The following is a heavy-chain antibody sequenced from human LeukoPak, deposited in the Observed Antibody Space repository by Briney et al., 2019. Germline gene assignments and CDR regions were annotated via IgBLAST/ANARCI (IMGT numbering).Heavy chain of an antibody. CDR2: ISGSGNSA. D-gene: IGHD2/OR15-2a*01. V-gene: IGHV3-23*01. CDR1: GFTFSSYA. J-gene: IGHJ6*03. Sequence: GSLRLSCAASGFTFSSYAMSWVRQAPRKGQAWVSAISGSGNSAYYADSVKGRFTISRDNSKNTLYVQMISLRAEDTAVYYCAKGLSNSRYYYMDVWGKGTTVTVSS. CDR3: AKGLSNSRYYYMDV.